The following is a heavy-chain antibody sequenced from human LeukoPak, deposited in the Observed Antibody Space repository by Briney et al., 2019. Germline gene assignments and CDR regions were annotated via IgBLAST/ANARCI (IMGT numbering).Heavy chain of an antibody. V-gene: IGHV3-48*03. CDR2: ISSSGSTI. Sequence: GGSLRLSCAASGFTFSSYEMNWVRQAPGKGLEWVSYISSSGSTIYYADSVKGRFTISRDNAKNSLYLQMNSLRVEDTALYYCARNSRLIDFWGQGTLVTVSS. D-gene: IGHD3-16*01. CDR1: GFTFSSYE. CDR3: ARNSRLIDF. J-gene: IGHJ4*02.